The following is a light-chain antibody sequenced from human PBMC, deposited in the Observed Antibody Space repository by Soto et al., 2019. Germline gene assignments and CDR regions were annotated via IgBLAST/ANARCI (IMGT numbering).Light chain of an antibody. J-gene: IGLJ3*02. CDR3: AAWDDSLNGPV. CDR2: YDD. CDR1: SSDVGGYNY. V-gene: IGLV1-36*01. Sequence: QSALTQPASVSGSPGQSITISCTGTSSDVGGYNYVSWYQQLPGKAPKLLIYYDDLLPSGVSDRFSGSKSGTSASLAISGLQSEDEADYYCAAWDDSLNGPVFGGGTKLTVL.